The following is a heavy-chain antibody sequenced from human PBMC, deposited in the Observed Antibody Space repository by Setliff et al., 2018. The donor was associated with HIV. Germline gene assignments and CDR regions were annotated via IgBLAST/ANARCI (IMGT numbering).Heavy chain of an antibody. V-gene: IGHV1-46*01. CDR2: INPSGGTT. D-gene: IGHD6-13*01. CDR3: ARVSSSWTGGYFDL. Sequence: GASVKVSCKASGYTFTRYYMHWVRQAPGQGLEWMGIINPSGGTTSYAQNFQDRVTMTMDTSTSTDYMELSSLRSDDTAVYYCARVSSSWTGGYFDLWGRGTLVTVSS. CDR1: GYTFTRYY. J-gene: IGHJ2*01.